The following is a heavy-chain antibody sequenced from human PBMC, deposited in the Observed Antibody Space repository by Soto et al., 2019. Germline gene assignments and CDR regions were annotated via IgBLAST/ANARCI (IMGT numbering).Heavy chain of an antibody. CDR2: ISGSGGST. CDR1: GFTFNSYA. Sequence: EVQLLESGGGLAQPGGSLRLSCAASGFTFNSYAMSWVRQAPGKGLEWVSGISGSGGSTKYADSVKGRFTISRDNSMNTLFLQMNSLRAEDTAVYYCAKKYYYDASGYYSRDAFDMWVQGTMVTVSS. J-gene: IGHJ3*02. V-gene: IGHV3-23*01. CDR3: AKKYYYDASGYYSRDAFDM. D-gene: IGHD3-22*01.